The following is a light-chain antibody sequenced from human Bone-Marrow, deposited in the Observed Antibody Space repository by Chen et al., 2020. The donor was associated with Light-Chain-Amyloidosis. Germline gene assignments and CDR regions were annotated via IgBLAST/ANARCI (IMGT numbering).Light chain of an antibody. CDR1: QSVGSN. J-gene: IGKJ4*01. CDR2: GAS. CDR3: QQYNDWPLT. V-gene: IGKV3-15*01. Sequence: EIVVTQSPATLSVSPGERATLSCRASQSVGSNLAWYQQSPGQPPRLLINGASTRATGIPGRFSGSGSGTEFTRTITSLQSEDFAVYYCQQYNDWPLTFGGGTKVEIK.